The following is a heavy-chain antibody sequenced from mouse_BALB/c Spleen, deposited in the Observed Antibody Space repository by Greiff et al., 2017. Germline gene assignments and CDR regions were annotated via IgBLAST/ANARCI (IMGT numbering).Heavy chain of an antibody. Sequence: EVHLVESGGGLVQPGGSRKLSCAASGFTFSSFGMHWVRQAPEKGLEWVAYISSGSSTIYYADTVKGRFTISRDNPKNTLFLQMTSLRSEDTAMYYCARSDYGYVYFDYWGQGTTRTVSS. CDR2: ISSGSSTI. J-gene: IGHJ2*01. V-gene: IGHV5-17*02. D-gene: IGHD1-2*01. CDR3: ARSDYGYVYFDY. CDR1: GFTFSSFG.